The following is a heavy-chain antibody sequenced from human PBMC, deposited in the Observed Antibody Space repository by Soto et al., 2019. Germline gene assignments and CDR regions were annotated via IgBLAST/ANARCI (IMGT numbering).Heavy chain of an antibody. CDR1: GYPFTSYG. CDR3: GSGSEAAHVDSSGFYSYFDH. J-gene: IGHJ4*02. CDR2: ISVYSGIT. D-gene: IGHD3-22*01. V-gene: IGHV1-18*04. Sequence: QVQLVQSGSEVRKPGASVKVSCKVSGYPFTSYGVNWVRQAPGQGLEWMGWISVYSGITKYAQKFQGRVTRTTDSSKSTLYMGLRSPRSDDTALYYWGSGSEAAHVDSSGFYSYFDHWGQGMLVTVSS.